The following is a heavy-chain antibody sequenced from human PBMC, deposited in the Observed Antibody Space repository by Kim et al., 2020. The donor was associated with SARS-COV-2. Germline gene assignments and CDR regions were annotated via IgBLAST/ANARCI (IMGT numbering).Heavy chain of an antibody. V-gene: IGHV1-69*13. CDR1: GGTFSSYA. J-gene: IGHJ3*02. CDR2: IIPIFGTA. CDR3: ARHSRVTMIVPVRDAFDI. D-gene: IGHD3-22*01. Sequence: SVKVSCKASGGTFSSYAISWVRQAPGQGLEWMGGIIPIFGTANYAQKFQGRVTITADESTSTAYMELSSLRSEDTAVYYCARHSRVTMIVPVRDAFDIWGQGTMVTVSS.